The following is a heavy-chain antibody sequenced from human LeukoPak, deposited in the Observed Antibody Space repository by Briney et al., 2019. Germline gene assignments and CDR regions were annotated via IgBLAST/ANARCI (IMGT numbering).Heavy chain of an antibody. CDR3: ARADTAMVHLGAFDI. V-gene: IGHV3-30-3*01. D-gene: IGHD5-18*01. Sequence: GGSLRLSCAASGFTFNIYGVHWVRQAPGKGLEWVAVISYDGSNKYYADSVKGRFTISRDNSKNTLYLQMNSLRAEDTAVYYCARADTAMVHLGAFDIWGQGTMVTVSS. CDR2: ISYDGSNK. J-gene: IGHJ3*02. CDR1: GFTFNIYG.